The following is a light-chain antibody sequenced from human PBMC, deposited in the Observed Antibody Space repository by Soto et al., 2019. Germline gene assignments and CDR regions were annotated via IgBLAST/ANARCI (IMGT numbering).Light chain of an antibody. CDR1: SGHNSYA. CDR3: QTWDTGSHRI. Sequence: QPVLTQSPSASASLGASVKLTCTLSSGHNSYAIAWHQQQPGKGPPYLMKLNSDGSHTRGDGIPERFSGSSSGAERYLTISSLQSEDEADYYCQTWDTGSHRIFGGGTQLTVL. V-gene: IGLV4-69*01. CDR2: LNSDGSH. J-gene: IGLJ2*01.